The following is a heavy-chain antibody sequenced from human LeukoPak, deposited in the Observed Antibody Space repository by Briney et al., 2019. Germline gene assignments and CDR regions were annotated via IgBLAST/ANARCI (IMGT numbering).Heavy chain of an antibody. D-gene: IGHD2-15*01. CDR2: ISSSGSDI. Sequence: WXXQAPGKGLEWVSHISSSGSDIYYADSVKGRFTISRDNAKNSLYLQMNSLRAEDTAVYYCARWWDQRYWGQGTLVTVSS. J-gene: IGHJ4*02. CDR3: ARWWDQRY. V-gene: IGHV3-21*05.